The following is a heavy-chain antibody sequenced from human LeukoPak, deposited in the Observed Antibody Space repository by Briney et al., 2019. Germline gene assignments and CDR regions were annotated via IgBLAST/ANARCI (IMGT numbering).Heavy chain of an antibody. CDR3: ARESPGGYYDSSGYFDY. CDR2: ISGSGGST. D-gene: IGHD3-22*01. J-gene: IGHJ4*02. V-gene: IGHV3-23*01. CDR1: GFTFSSYA. Sequence: PGGSLRLSCAASGFTFSSYAMSWVRQAPGKGLEWVSAISGSGGSTYYADSVKGRFTISRDNSKNTLYLQMNSLRAEDTAVYYCARESPGGYYDSSGYFDYWGQGTLVTVSS.